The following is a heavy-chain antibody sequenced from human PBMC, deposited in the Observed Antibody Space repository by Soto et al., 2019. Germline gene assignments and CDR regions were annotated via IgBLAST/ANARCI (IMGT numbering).Heavy chain of an antibody. CDR2: IYYSGST. Sequence: QVQLQESGPGLVKPSQTLSLTCTVSGGSISSGGYYWSWIRQHPGKGLEWIGYIYYSGSTYYNPSLKSRVTISVDTSKNQFSRKLSSVTAADTAVYYCARDSPADDYGDYGGFDYWGQGTLVTVSS. CDR1: GGSISSGGYY. CDR3: ARDSPADDYGDYGGFDY. J-gene: IGHJ4*02. V-gene: IGHV4-31*03. D-gene: IGHD4-17*01.